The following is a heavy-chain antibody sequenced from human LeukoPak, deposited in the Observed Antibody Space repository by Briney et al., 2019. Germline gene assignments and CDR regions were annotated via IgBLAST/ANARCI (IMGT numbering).Heavy chain of an antibody. CDR1: GGSISSYY. V-gene: IGHV4-59*01. CDR3: ARDQAGAGGAFDI. Sequence: SETLSLTCTVSGGSISSYYWSWIRQPPGKGLEWIGFIDYSGSANYSPSLKTRITMSIDTSKNQFSLKLSSVTAADTAVYYCARDQAGAGGAFDIWGQGTMVTASS. J-gene: IGHJ3*02. CDR2: IDYSGSA. D-gene: IGHD3-16*01.